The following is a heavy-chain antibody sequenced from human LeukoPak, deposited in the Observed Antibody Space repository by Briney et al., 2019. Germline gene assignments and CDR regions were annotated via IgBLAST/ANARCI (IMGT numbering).Heavy chain of an antibody. CDR2: INPRGVST. CDR3: GRDHSPYLCYFDY. Sequence: GASVRVSCKASGYTFTSYYMHWVRQAPGQGLEWMGIINPRGVSTSYAQKFQGRVTMTRDMSTSTVYMELSSLRSEDTAVYYCGRDHSPYLCYFDYWGQGTLVTVSS. CDR1: GYTFTSYY. V-gene: IGHV1-46*01. J-gene: IGHJ4*02. D-gene: IGHD2-15*01.